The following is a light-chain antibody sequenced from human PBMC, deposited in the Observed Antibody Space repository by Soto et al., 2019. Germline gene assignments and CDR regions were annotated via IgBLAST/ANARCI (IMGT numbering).Light chain of an antibody. CDR2: LGS. V-gene: IGKV2-28*01. Sequence: DIVMTQSPLSLPVTPGEPASISCRSSQILLHSNGYNYLDWYLQRPGQSPQLLIYLGSNRASGVPDRFSGSGSGTDFTLKISRVEAEDAGIYYCMEALQSPYTFGQGTKLEIK. CDR3: MEALQSPYT. J-gene: IGKJ2*01. CDR1: QILLHSNGYNY.